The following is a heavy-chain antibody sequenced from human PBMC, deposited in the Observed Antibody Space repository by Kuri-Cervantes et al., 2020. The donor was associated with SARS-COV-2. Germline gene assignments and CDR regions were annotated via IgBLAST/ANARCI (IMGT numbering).Heavy chain of an antibody. J-gene: IGHJ4*02. CDR2: IRQDGSEK. V-gene: IGHV3-7*01. Sequence: GESLKISCAASGFTFSSYWMSWVHQAPGKGLEWVANIRQDGSEKYYVDSVKGRFTISRDNAKNSLYLQMNSLRDEDTAVYYCARGGSSSSVWGQGTLVTVSS. D-gene: IGHD6-6*01. CDR1: GFTFSSYW. CDR3: ARGGSSSSV.